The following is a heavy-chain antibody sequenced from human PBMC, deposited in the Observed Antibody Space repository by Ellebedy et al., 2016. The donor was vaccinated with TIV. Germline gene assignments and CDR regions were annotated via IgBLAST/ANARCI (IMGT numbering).Heavy chain of an antibody. D-gene: IGHD5-12*01. CDR1: GGFISGSSYY. CDR3: ARFVRATKAFDI. Sequence: MPSETLSLPCTVSGGFISGSSYYWGWIRLPPGKGLEWIGNIYYSGSTYYNPSLQSRVTISVDPSKNQFSLRLNSVTAADTAVYYCARFVRATKAFDIWGQGTMVTVSS. J-gene: IGHJ3*02. CDR2: IYYSGST. V-gene: IGHV4-39*07.